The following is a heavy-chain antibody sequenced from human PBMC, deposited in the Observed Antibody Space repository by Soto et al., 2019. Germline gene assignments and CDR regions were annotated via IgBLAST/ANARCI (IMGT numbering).Heavy chain of an antibody. CDR2: MNPNSGNT. CDR3: ARGRGKFDYYYYGMDV. J-gene: IGHJ6*02. CDR1: GYTFTSYD. D-gene: IGHD1-1*01. Sequence: ASVKVSCKASGYTFTSYDINWVRQATGQGLEWMGWMNPNSGNTGYAQKFQGRVAMTRNTSISTAYMELSSLRSEDTAVYYCARGRGKFDYYYYGMDVWGQGTTVTVSS. V-gene: IGHV1-8*01.